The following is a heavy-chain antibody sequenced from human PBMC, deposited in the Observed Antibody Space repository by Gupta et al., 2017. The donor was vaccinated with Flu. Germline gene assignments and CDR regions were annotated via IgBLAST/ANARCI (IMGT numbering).Heavy chain of an antibody. Sequence: EVLLVESGGGLVQPGGSLRLPCTASGFDFNSYEMSWVRQAPGRGLEWVAFISSSAVTYYTDPVRGRFTISKDNANSLLYLQMSSLRGKDTAVYYCARGHWDNWGQGTLVTVSS. CDR2: ISSSAVT. J-gene: IGHJ4*02. V-gene: IGHV3-48*03. CDR3: ARGHWDN. CDR1: GFDFNSYE.